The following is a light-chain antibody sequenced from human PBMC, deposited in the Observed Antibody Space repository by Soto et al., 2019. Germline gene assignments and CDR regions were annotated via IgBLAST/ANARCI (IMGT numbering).Light chain of an antibody. CDR2: DVT. V-gene: IGLV2-14*03. J-gene: IGLJ2*01. CDR1: SSDVGGSDF. Sequence: QSVLTQPASVSGSPGQSIAISCTGTSSDVGGSDFVSWYQQYPGKAPKLIIFDVTSRPSGVSNRFSGSKSDNTASLTISGLQAEDEADYYCSSYTASGTLLFGGGTKLTVL. CDR3: SSYTASGTLL.